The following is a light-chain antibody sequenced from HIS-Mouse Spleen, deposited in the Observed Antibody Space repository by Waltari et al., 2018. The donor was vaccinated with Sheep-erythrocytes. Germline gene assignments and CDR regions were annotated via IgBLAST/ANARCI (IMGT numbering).Light chain of an antibody. V-gene: IGLV3-21*03. J-gene: IGLJ1*01. Sequence: SYVLTQPPSVSVAPGKTARITCGGNNIGSKSVHWYQQKPGQAPVLVVYDDSDRPSGIPALSSGSNSGNTATLTISRVEAGDEADYYCQVWDSSSDHYVFGTGTKVTVL. CDR1: NIGSKS. CDR2: DDS. CDR3: QVWDSSSDHYV.